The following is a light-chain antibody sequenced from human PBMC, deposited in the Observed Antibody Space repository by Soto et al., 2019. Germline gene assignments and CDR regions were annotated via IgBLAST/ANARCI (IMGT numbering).Light chain of an antibody. Sequence: SVLTQPPSASGNPGQRLTISCSGSTSNILRNYVYWYRQLPGTAPRLLISMNDQRPSGVPDRFSGSKSGTSASLAISGLRSEDEADYYCASWDDSLSGYVFGTETKVTVL. J-gene: IGLJ1*01. CDR3: ASWDDSLSGYV. CDR2: MND. CDR1: TSNILRNY. V-gene: IGLV1-47*01.